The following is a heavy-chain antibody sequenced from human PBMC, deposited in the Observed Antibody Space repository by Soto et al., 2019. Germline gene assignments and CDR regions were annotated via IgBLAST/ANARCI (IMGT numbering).Heavy chain of an antibody. CDR3: AKDSDFWSGYYPLPAY. Sequence: GGSLRLSCAASGFTFSSYGMHWVRQGPSEGLEWVAVISYDGSNKYYADSVKGRFTISRDNSKNTLYLQMNSLRAEDTAVYYCAKDSDFWSGYYPLPAYWGQGPPVTGSS. D-gene: IGHD3-3*01. J-gene: IGHJ4*02. V-gene: IGHV3-30*18. CDR1: GFTFSSYG. CDR2: ISYDGSNK.